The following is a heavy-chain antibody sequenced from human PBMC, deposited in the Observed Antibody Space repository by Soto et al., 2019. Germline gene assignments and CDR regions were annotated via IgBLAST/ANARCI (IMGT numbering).Heavy chain of an antibody. CDR2: IIPIFGTA. V-gene: IGHV1-69*06. Sequence: GASVKVSCKASGGTFSSYAISWVRQAPGQGLEWMGGIIPIFGTANYAQKFQGRVTITADKSTSTAYMELSSLRSEDTAVYYCAREVTIFRVVPVFDYWGQGTMVTVSS. D-gene: IGHD3-3*01. CDR3: AREVTIFRVVPVFDY. CDR1: GGTFSSYA. J-gene: IGHJ4*02.